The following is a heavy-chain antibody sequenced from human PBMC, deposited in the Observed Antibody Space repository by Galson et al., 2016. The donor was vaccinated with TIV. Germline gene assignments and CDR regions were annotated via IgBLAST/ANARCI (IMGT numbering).Heavy chain of an antibody. Sequence: SVKVSCKASGYTFTGYYIHWVRQAPGQGLEWMGRINPSNDVTDYAQNFQGRVTITSDTSARIAYMELSTLTSEDTAMYYCARDRLGAKRAFDIWGQGTLVTVAS. CDR1: GYTFTGYY. CDR2: INPSNDVT. V-gene: IGHV1-2*06. D-gene: IGHD3-16*01. J-gene: IGHJ3*02. CDR3: ARDRLGAKRAFDI.